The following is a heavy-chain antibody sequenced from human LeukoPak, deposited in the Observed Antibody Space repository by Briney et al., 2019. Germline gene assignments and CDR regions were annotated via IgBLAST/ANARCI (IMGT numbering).Heavy chain of an antibody. V-gene: IGHV3-74*01. J-gene: IGHJ4*02. D-gene: IGHD2-21*02. CDR3: VRLAVTDKNY. CDR2: INADGTIT. CDR1: GFTFNTYY. Sequence: GGSLRLSCVASGFTFNTYYMHWVRQAPGERLVWVSFINADGTITKYADSVKGRFTISRDNAKSTVYLQMNGLRVEDTAMYYCVRLAVTDKNYWGQGSLVTVSS.